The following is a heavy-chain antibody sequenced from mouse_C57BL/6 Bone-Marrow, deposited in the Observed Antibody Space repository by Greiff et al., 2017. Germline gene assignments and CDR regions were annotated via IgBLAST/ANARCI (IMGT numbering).Heavy chain of an antibody. D-gene: IGHD2-2*01. V-gene: IGHV1-80*01. CDR2: IYPGDGDT. J-gene: IGHJ4*01. CDR1: GYAFSSYW. CDR3: ARLVTTHYYAMDY. Sequence: QVQLQQSGAELVKPGASVKISCKASGYAFSSYWMNWVKQRPGKGLEWIGQIYPGDGDTNYNGKFKGKATLTADKSSSTAYMQLSSLTSEDSAVYFGARLVTTHYYAMDYWGQGTSVTVSS.